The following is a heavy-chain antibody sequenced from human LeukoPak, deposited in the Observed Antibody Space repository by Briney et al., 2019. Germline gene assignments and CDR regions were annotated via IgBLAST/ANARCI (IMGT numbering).Heavy chain of an antibody. CDR3: ARVEGRFYGSGSYRGFDY. D-gene: IGHD3-10*01. V-gene: IGHV3-33*01. CDR2: IWYDGSNE. Sequence: GRSLRLSCAASGFTFRTYGMHWVRQAPGKGLEWVPVIWYDGSNEYYADSVKGRFTISRDNSKNTLYLQMNSLRAEDTAMYYCARVEGRFYGSGSYRGFDYWGQGTLVTVSS. J-gene: IGHJ4*02. CDR1: GFTFRTYG.